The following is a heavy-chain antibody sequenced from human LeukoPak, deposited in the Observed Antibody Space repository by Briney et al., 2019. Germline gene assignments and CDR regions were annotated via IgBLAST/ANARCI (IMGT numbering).Heavy chain of an antibody. D-gene: IGHD2-21*01. V-gene: IGHV4-61*01. CDR3: ARTRAIYFDY. J-gene: IGHJ4*02. CDR2: IYYSGST. CDR1: GGSVSSGSYY. Sequence: KTSETLSLTCTVSGGSVSSGSYYWSWIRQPPGKGLEWIGYIYYSGSTNYNPSLKSRVTISVDTSKNQFSLKLSSVTAADTAVYYCARTRAIYFDYWGQGTLVTVSS.